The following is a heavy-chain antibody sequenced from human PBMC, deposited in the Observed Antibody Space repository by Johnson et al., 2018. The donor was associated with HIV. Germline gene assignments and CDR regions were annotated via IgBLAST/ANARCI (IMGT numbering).Heavy chain of an antibody. Sequence: QLVESGGGVVQPGGSLRLSCAASGFTFSSYGMHWVRQAPGKGLEWVSGISWNSGSIGYADSVKGRFTISRDNAKNSLYLQMNSLRTEDTALYYCAKHRGSSPWDAFDIWGQGTMVTVSS. CDR2: ISWNSGSI. V-gene: IGHV3-9*01. D-gene: IGHD6-13*01. CDR3: AKHRGSSPWDAFDI. J-gene: IGHJ3*02. CDR1: GFTFSSYG.